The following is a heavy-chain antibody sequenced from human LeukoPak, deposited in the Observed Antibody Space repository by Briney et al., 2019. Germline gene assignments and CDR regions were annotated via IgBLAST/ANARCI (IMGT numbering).Heavy chain of an antibody. V-gene: IGHV4-34*01. CDR2: INHSGST. J-gene: IGHJ4*02. D-gene: IGHD2-15*01. CDR1: GVSFSNYY. Sequence: SETLSLTCVVYGVSFSNYYWNWIRQTPGKGLDWIGEINHSGSTNYNPSLKSRVTMSVDMSKNKFSLTLNSLTAADTAVYFCSRGGIDLTTPFGDYWGQGTLVTVSS. CDR3: SRGGIDLTTPFGDY.